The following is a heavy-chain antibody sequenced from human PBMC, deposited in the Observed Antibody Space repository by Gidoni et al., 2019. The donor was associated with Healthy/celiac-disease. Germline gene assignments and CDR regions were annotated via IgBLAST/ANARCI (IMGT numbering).Heavy chain of an antibody. Sequence: EVQLLESGGCLVQPGGSLRRSCAASGFTFSSYAMSWVRQAPGKGLEWVSAISGSGGSTYYADSVKGRFTISRDKSKNTLYLQMNSLRAEDTAVYYCAKGRPIAAGFDYWGQGTLVTVSS. J-gene: IGHJ4*02. CDR1: GFTFSSYA. CDR3: AKGRPIAAGFDY. D-gene: IGHD6-13*01. V-gene: IGHV3-23*01. CDR2: ISGSGGST.